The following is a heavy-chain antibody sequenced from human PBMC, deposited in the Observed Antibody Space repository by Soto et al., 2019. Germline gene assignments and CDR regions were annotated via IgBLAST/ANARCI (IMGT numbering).Heavy chain of an antibody. CDR1: GFTFSSYA. V-gene: IGHV3-74*01. D-gene: IGHD3-9*01. CDR3: AREGDGTTGYYQDY. CDR2: VNSDESST. J-gene: IGHJ4*01. Sequence: GGSLRLSCAASGFTFSSYAMHWVRQAPGKGLVWVSRVNSDESSTSYADSVKGRFTISRDNAKKTLYLQMNSLRAEDTAVYYCAREGDGTTGYYQDYWGHGTLVTVS.